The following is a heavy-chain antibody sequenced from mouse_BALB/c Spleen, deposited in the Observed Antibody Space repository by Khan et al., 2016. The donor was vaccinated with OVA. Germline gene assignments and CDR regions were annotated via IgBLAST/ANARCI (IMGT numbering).Heavy chain of an antibody. V-gene: IGHV14-3*02. CDR2: ITPANGNN. Sequence: VQLQQSGAELVKPGASVKLSCTASGFNIKDTYIHWVKQRPEQGLEWIGRITPANGNNEYDPKFQGKATMRADTSSTTAYLQLSSLTSGDTAVYYGGSPSYDPRNFDVWGAGTTVTVSS. CDR1: GFNIKDTY. J-gene: IGHJ1*01. D-gene: IGHD2-3*01. CDR3: GSPSYDPRNFDV.